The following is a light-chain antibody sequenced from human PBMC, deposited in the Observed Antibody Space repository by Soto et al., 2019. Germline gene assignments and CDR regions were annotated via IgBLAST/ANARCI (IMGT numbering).Light chain of an antibody. Sequence: DIQMTQSPSTLSASVGDRVTITCRASQSISSWLAWYQQKAGKAPKLLIYDASVLESGVPSRFSGSGSGTDFTLTISSLQPDDIATYYCQQYNNYLYSFGQGTKLEIK. CDR2: DAS. J-gene: IGKJ2*03. V-gene: IGKV1-5*01. CDR1: QSISSW. CDR3: QQYNNYLYS.